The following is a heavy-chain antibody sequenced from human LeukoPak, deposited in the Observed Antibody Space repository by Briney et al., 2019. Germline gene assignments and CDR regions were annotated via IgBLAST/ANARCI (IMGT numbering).Heavy chain of an antibody. CDR2: INPNSGGT. CDR1: GYTFTSYY. Sequence: ASVKVSCKASGYTFTSYYMHWVRQAPGQGLEWMGWINPNSGGTNYAQKFQGRVTMTRDTSISTAYMELSRLRSDDTAVYYCARQRNAYYYDSSGYLDYWGQGTLVTVSS. CDR3: ARQRNAYYYDSSGYLDY. J-gene: IGHJ4*02. V-gene: IGHV1-2*02. D-gene: IGHD3-22*01.